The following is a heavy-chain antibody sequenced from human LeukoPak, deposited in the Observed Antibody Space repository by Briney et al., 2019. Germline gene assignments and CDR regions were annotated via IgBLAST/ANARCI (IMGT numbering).Heavy chain of an antibody. D-gene: IGHD5-24*01. V-gene: IGHV3-7*01. Sequence: GGSLRLSCAASGFTFSSYWMSWVRQAPGKGLEWVATIKQDGSERYYVDSVKGRFTISRDNAQNSLSLQMNSLRAEDTAVYYCARDLEMATIFVDYWGQGTLVTVSS. CDR3: ARDLEMATIFVDY. CDR1: GFTFSSYW. CDR2: IKQDGSER. J-gene: IGHJ4*02.